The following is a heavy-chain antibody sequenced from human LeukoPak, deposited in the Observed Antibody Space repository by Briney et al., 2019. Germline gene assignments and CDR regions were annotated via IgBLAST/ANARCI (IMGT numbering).Heavy chain of an antibody. Sequence: NPSETLSLTCTVSGGSISSYYWSWIRQPPGKGLEWIGYISYSGSTNYNPSLKSRVTISVDTSKNQLSLRLSSVTAADTAVYYCARVEPYVYGEFDYWGQGTLVTVSS. CDR1: GGSISSYY. CDR3: ARVEPYVYGEFDY. CDR2: ISYSGST. J-gene: IGHJ4*02. D-gene: IGHD5-12*01. V-gene: IGHV4-59*01.